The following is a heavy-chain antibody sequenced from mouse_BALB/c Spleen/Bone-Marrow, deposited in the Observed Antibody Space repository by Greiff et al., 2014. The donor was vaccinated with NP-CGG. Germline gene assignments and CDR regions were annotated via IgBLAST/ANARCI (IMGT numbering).Heavy chain of an antibody. V-gene: IGHV5-12*02. CDR1: GFTFSDYY. D-gene: IGHD2-10*01. CDR2: ISNGGGST. CDR3: ASTYCGNPFAY. J-gene: IGHJ3*01. Sequence: EVQLQESGGGLVQPGGSLKLSCATSGFTFSDYYMYWVRQTPEKRLEWVAYISNGGGSTYYPDTVKGRFTISRDNAKNTLYLQMSRLKSEDTAMYYCASTYCGNPFAYWGQGTLVTVSA.